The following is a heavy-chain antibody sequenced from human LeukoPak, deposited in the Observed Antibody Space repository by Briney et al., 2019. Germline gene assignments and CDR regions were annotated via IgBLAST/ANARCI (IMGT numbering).Heavy chain of an antibody. D-gene: IGHD1-26*01. Sequence: PSQTLSLTCTVSGCSISSGSYYWSWIRQPAGKGLEWIGRIYTSGSTNYNPSLRSRATISVDTYKNQFSLKLSSVTAADTAVYYCATSGPYYYYYYMDVWGKGTTVTVSS. V-gene: IGHV4-61*02. CDR3: ATSGPYYYYYYMDV. J-gene: IGHJ6*03. CDR1: GCSISSGSYY. CDR2: IYTSGST.